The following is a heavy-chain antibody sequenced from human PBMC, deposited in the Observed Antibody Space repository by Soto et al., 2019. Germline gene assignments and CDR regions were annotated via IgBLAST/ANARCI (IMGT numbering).Heavy chain of an antibody. Sequence: ASVKVSCKTSGYTFTNYDINWVRQAAGQGLEWMGWINPDSDNTGYAQKFQGRVTMTRDTSISTAYMELNSLRSEDTAVYYCARGGGYCTTTSCCPPALFPYGMDVWGQGTTVTVSS. D-gene: IGHD2-2*01. CDR1: GYTFTNYD. CDR2: INPDSDNT. V-gene: IGHV1-8*01. CDR3: ARGGGYCTTTSCCPPALFPYGMDV. J-gene: IGHJ6*02.